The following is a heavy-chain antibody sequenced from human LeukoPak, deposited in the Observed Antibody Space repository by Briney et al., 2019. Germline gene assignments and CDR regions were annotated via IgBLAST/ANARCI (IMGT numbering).Heavy chain of an antibody. V-gene: IGHV3-7*01. D-gene: IGHD6-19*01. J-gene: IGHJ4*02. CDR3: ARRWAVAAVDY. Sequence: GGSLRLSCADSGFTFSNSWMGWVRQAPGKGLEWVANVQHIGGETYYVDSVKGRFTISRDNAKNTLYLQMNSLRIEDTAVYYCARRWAVAAVDYWGQGTLVTVSS. CDR1: GFTFSNSW. CDR2: VQHIGGET.